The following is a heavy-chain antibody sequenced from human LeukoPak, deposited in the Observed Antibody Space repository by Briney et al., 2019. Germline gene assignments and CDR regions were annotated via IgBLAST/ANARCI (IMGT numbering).Heavy chain of an antibody. D-gene: IGHD2-2*01. CDR1: GFTFSNYW. J-gene: IGHJ4*02. CDR3: ARDRIGIVVVPAAPDY. Sequence: GGSLRLSCAASGFTFSNYWMSWVRQAPGKGLEWVAVISYDGSNKYYADSVKGRFTISRDNSKNTLYLQMNSLRAEDTAVYYCARDRIGIVVVPAAPDYWGQGTLVTVSS. V-gene: IGHV3-30-3*01. CDR2: ISYDGSNK.